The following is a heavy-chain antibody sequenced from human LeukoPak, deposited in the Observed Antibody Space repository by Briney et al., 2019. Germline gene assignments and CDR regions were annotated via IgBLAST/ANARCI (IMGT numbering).Heavy chain of an antibody. CDR3: ARGALKRNYMAA. J-gene: IGHJ6*03. CDR1: GFTFNSHW. V-gene: IGHV3-74*01. CDR2: INTDGRRT. Sequence: PGGSLRLSCVASGFTFNSHWIHWVRQAPGEGLVWVSRINTDGRRTNYADSVKGRFTISRDNTKNTVYLQMNSLRVEDTAVYYCARGALKRNYMAAWGKGTGDTVSS.